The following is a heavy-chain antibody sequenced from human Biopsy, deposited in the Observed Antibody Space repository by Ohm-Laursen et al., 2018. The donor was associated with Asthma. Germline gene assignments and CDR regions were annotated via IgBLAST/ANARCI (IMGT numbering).Heavy chain of an antibody. V-gene: IGHV4-31*11. CDR1: GGSVYSYDHH. Sequence: SQTLSLTCGVFGGSVYSYDHHWSWIRQPPGKGLEWIGFIFYSGSTYYNPSLKSRVSISIDTSKNQFTLKLSSVTAADTAVYYCARAQDYYDSRGYYRSFDYWGQGTLVTVSS. CDR2: IFYSGST. CDR3: ARAQDYYDSRGYYRSFDY. D-gene: IGHD3-22*01. J-gene: IGHJ4*02.